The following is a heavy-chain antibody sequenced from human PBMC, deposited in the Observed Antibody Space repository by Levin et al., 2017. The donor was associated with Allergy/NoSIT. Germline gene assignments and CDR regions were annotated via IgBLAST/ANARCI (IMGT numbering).Heavy chain of an antibody. V-gene: IGHV4-59*08. CDR3: ARPRTSWPNWYFDP. CDR2: IHYSGST. J-gene: IGHJ2*01. Sequence: PSETLSLTCTVSGGSISTYYWTWIRQPPGKGLEWIGYIHYSGSTNYNPSLKSRVTISVDTSKNQFSLKLSSVTATDTAIYYCARPRTSWPNWYFDPWGRGTLVTVSS. CDR1: GGSISTYY. D-gene: IGHD6-13*01.